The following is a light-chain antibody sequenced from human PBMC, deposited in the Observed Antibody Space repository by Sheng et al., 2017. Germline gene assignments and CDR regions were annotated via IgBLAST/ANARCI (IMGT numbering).Light chain of an antibody. CDR1: PSVSSN. CDR3: QQYNNWPIT. V-gene: IGKV3-15*01. CDR2: GAS. Sequence: EIVMTQSPATLSVSPGERATLSCRASPSVSSNLAWYQQKPGQAPRLLIYGASTRATGLPARFSGSGSGTEFTLTISSLQSEDFAVYYCQQYNNWPITFGQGTRLEIE. J-gene: IGKJ5*01.